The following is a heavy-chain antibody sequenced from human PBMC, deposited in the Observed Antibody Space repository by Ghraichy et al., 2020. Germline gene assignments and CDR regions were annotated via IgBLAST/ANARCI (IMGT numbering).Heavy chain of an antibody. Sequence: GGSLRLSCAASGFTFSSYAMSWVRQAPGKGLEWVSAISGSGGTTYYADSVKGRFTISRDNSKNTLYLQMNSLRAEDTAVYYCAKDLADCSGGSCYTPGFWGQGTMVTVSS. CDR2: ISGSGGTT. V-gene: IGHV3-23*01. D-gene: IGHD2-15*01. J-gene: IGHJ3*01. CDR1: GFTFSSYA. CDR3: AKDLADCSGGSCYTPGF.